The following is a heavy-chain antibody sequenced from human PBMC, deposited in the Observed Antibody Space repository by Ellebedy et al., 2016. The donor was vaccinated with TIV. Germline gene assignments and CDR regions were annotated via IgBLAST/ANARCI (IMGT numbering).Heavy chain of an antibody. V-gene: IGHV3-23*01. CDR3: AKDQISGSGSGATYHFDY. CDR1: GFTFSSYA. CDR2: ISGSGGST. D-gene: IGHD3-10*01. Sequence: GESLKISXAASGFTFSSYAMSWVRQAPGKGLEWVSAISGSGGSTYYADSVKGRFTISRDNSKNTLYLQMNSLRAEDTAVYYCAKDQISGSGSGATYHFDYWGQGTLVTVSS. J-gene: IGHJ4*02.